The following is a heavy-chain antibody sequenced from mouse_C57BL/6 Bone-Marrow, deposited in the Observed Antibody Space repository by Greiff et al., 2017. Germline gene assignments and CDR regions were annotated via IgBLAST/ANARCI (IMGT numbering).Heavy chain of an antibody. CDR2: IDPEIGDT. Sequence: EVQLQQSGAELVRPGASVKLSCTASGFNIKDDYIHWVKQRPEQGLEWIGWIDPEIGDTEYASKFQGKATIPSDTSSNTAYLQLNSLTSEDTAVYYCSSFDGNYFDFWGQGTPLTVAS. CDR1: GFNIKDDY. V-gene: IGHV14-4*01. J-gene: IGHJ2*01. CDR3: SSFDGNYFDF. D-gene: IGHD2-3*01.